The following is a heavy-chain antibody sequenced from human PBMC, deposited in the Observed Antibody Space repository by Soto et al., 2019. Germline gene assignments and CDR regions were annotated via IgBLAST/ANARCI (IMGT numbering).Heavy chain of an antibody. CDR1: GYTFTGYY. CDR3: ARGEDYRWLFHYVDY. V-gene: IGHV1-2*02. D-gene: IGHD2-8*02. Sequence: ASVKVSCKVSGYTFTGYYLHWARQAPGQGLEWMGWINPDNGAANYAQQFQGRVTMTRDTSISTVYLEFSSLRSDDTAVYFCARGEDYRWLFHYVDYWGQGALVTVSS. CDR2: INPDNGAA. J-gene: IGHJ4*02.